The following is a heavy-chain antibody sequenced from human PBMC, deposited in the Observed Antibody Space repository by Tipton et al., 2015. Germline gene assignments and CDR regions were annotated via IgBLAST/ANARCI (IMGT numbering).Heavy chain of an antibody. Sequence: TLSLTCAVSGDSISSSNWWSWVRQPPGKGLEWIGSIYYSGSTYYNPSLKSRVTISVDTSKNQFSLRLSSVTAADTAVYYCASQDIVLMVYGFDYWGQGTLVTVSS. CDR1: GDSISSSNW. J-gene: IGHJ4*02. D-gene: IGHD2-8*01. CDR2: IYYSGST. V-gene: IGHV4-39*01. CDR3: ASQDIVLMVYGFDY.